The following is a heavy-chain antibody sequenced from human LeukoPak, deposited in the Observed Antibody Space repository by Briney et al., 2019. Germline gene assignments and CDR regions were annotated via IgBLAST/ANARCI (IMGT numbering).Heavy chain of an antibody. V-gene: IGHV3-53*01. D-gene: IGHD1-1*01. CDR1: GFTVSSNY. CDR3: ARDTKTGMYYYGMDV. Sequence: GGSLRLSCAASGFTVSSNYMSWVRPAPGKGLEWVSVIYRGGSTYYADSVKGRFTISRDNSKNTLYLQMNSLRAEDTAVYYCARDTKTGMYYYGMDVWGQGTTVTVSS. CDR2: IYRGGST. J-gene: IGHJ6*02.